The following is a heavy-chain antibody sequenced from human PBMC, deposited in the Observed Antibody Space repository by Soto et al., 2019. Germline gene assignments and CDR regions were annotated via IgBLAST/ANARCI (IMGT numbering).Heavy chain of an antibody. J-gene: IGHJ6*02. CDR2: ISGSGGST. V-gene: IGHV3-23*01. D-gene: IGHD2-2*01. Sequence: ETLSLTCTVSGGSISSYYWSWIRQAPGKGLEWVSAISGSGGSTYYADSVKGRFTISRDNSKNTLYLQMNSLRAEDTAVYYCAKGLDIVVVPAATRPYGMDVWGQGTTVTVS. CDR3: AKGLDIVVVPAATRPYGMDV. CDR1: GGSISSYY.